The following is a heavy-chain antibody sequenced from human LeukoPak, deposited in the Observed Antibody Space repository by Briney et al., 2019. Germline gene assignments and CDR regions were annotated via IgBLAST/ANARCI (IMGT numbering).Heavy chain of an antibody. CDR1: GFTVSSNY. D-gene: IGHD3-16*01. CDR2: IYSGGST. J-gene: IGHJ3*02. CDR3: AREGFMGAFDI. V-gene: IGHV3-53*01. Sequence: GXXLRLSCAASGFTVSSNYMSWVRQAPGKGLEWVSVIYSGGSTYYADSVKGRFTISRDNSKNTLYLQMNSLRAEDTAVYYCAREGFMGAFDIWGQGTMVTVSS.